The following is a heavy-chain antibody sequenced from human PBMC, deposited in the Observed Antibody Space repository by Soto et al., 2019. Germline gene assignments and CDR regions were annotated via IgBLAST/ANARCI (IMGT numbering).Heavy chain of an antibody. CDR3: AKTTMVRGRAPDP. Sequence: QVQLVESGGGVVQPGRSLRLSCAASGFTFSSYGMHWVRQAPGKGLEWVAVISYDGSNKYYADSVKGRFTISRDNSKNTLYLQMNSLRAEDTAVYYCAKTTMVRGRAPDPWGQGTLVTVSS. CDR1: GFTFSSYG. D-gene: IGHD3-10*01. CDR2: ISYDGSNK. J-gene: IGHJ5*02. V-gene: IGHV3-30*18.